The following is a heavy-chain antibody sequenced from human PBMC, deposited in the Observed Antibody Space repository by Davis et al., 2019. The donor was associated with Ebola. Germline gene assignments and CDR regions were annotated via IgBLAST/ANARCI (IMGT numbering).Heavy chain of an antibody. CDR2: IYYSGRT. CDR1: GGSISSGDYY. Sequence: SETLSLTCTVSGGSISSGDYYWSWIRQPPGKGLEWIGNIYYSGRTYYNPSLKSRVTISEGTSKNQFSLRLSSVTAADTAVYYCARVGYDYGDYVGFDYWGQGTLVTVSS. D-gene: IGHD4-17*01. CDR3: ARVGYDYGDYVGFDY. V-gene: IGHV4-30-4*01. J-gene: IGHJ4*02.